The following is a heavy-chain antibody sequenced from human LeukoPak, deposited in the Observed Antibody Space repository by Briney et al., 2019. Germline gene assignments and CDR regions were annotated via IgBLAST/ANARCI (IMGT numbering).Heavy chain of an antibody. Sequence: SETLSLTCAVSGGSVNGYYWSWIRQTPGMGLEWIGYIYSSGDINYNPSLTSRLTMSVDTSNNQFSLKLNSVTAADTAVYYCARTDYGDYVSDYWGQGTLVTVSS. CDR2: IYSSGDI. CDR3: ARTDYGDYVSDY. D-gene: IGHD4-17*01. J-gene: IGHJ4*02. V-gene: IGHV4-59*02. CDR1: GGSVNGYY.